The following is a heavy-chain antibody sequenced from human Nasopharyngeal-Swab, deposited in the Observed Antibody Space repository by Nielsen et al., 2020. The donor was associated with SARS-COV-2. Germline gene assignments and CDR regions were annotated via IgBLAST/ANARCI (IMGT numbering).Heavy chain of an antibody. V-gene: IGHV3-48*01. D-gene: IGHD5-18*01. CDR3: ARDAFLEWIQLWFPFDY. CDR1: GFTFSSYS. J-gene: IGHJ4*02. Sequence: GESLKISCAASGFTFSSYSMNWVRQAPGKGLEWVSYISSSSSTIYYADSVKGRFTISRDNAKNSLYLQMNSLRAEDTAVYYCARDAFLEWIQLWFPFDYWGQGTLVTVSS. CDR2: ISSSSSTI.